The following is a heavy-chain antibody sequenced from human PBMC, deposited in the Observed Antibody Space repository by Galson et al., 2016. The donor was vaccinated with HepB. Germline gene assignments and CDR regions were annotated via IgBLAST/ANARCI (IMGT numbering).Heavy chain of an antibody. Sequence: SETLTLTCTVSGGSINSRHYYWVWIRLSPVKGLEWIGSLYDSGNTHNNPYLESRVTISVDTSKNKFSLRLTAVAATDTAGYYCARGAPTLEGGGLLKNAFDIWGQGTMVVVSS. CDR1: GGSINSRHYY. CDR3: ARGAPTLEGGGLLKNAFDI. J-gene: IGHJ3*02. V-gene: IGHV4-39*07. D-gene: IGHD1-26*01. CDR2: LYDSGNT.